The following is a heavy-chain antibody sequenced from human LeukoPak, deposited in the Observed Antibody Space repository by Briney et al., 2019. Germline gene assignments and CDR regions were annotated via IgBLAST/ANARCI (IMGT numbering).Heavy chain of an antibody. J-gene: IGHJ5*02. V-gene: IGHV4-61*02. D-gene: IGHD2-21*01. CDR1: DSSIRSGSYY. CDR3: AREFRIRLDP. Sequence: SETLSLTCTVSDSSIRSGSYYWSWIRQPAGKGLEWIGRINISGSTNYNPSLKSRATISVDTSKNQFSLKLSSVTAADTAVYYCAREFRIRLDPWGQGTLVTVSS. CDR2: INISGST.